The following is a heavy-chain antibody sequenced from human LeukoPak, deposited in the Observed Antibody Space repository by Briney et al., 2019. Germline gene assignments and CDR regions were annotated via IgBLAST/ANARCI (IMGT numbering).Heavy chain of an antibody. V-gene: IGHV3-30*02. CDR1: GFTFSSYG. CDR2: IRYDGSNK. J-gene: IGHJ6*03. CDR3: AKDRSGTGYYYYYMDV. Sequence: GGSLRLSCAASGFTFSSYGMHWVRQAPGKGLEWVAFIRYDGSNKYYADSVKGRFTISRDNSKNTLYLQMNSLRAEDTAVYYCAKDRSGTGYYYYYMDVWGKGTTVTASS. D-gene: IGHD1-1*01.